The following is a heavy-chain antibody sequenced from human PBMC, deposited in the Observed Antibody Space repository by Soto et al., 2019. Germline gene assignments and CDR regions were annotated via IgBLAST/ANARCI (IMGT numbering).Heavy chain of an antibody. CDR1: GFSLNNARMG. V-gene: IGHV2-26*01. J-gene: IGHJ2*01. D-gene: IGHD4-4*01. CDR2: ILSNDEK. Sequence: QVTLKESGPVLVKPTETLTLTCTVSGFSLNNARMGVSWIRQPPGKALEWLAQILSNDEKSYSTSLKSRLTISKDTSKSQVILTMTNMDPVDTATYYCARTDATVGGYFDVWGRGTLVTVSS. CDR3: ARTDATVGGYFDV.